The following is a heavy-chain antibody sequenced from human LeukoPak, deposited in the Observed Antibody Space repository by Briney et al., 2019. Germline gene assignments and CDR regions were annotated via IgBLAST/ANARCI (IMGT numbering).Heavy chain of an antibody. Sequence: GGSLRLSCAASGFTFSSYEMNWVRQAPGKGLEWVSYISSSGSTMYYADSGKGRFTISRDNAKNSLYLQMNSLRAEDTTVYYCARQPRSSSWYVPHWFDPWGQGTLVTVSS. CDR2: ISSSGSTM. CDR3: ARQPRSSSWYVPHWFDP. J-gene: IGHJ5*02. D-gene: IGHD6-13*01. CDR1: GFTFSSYE. V-gene: IGHV3-48*03.